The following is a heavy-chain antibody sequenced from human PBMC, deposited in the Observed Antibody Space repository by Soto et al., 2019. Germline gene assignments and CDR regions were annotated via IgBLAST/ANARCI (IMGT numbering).Heavy chain of an antibody. CDR2: IRGSGYAT. Sequence: EVQLLASGGGLVQPGESLRLSCVASGFTFSNYAMNWVRQTPGKGLEWVSAIRGSGYATHYAESVKGRFTVSRDNSKNTVYLEIDSLRAEDSVVYHCAKSRCVGPNCGGDCFVDSWCQGTRVTVSS. CDR1: GFTFSNYA. J-gene: IGHJ4*02. V-gene: IGHV3-23*01. D-gene: IGHD2-21*01. CDR3: AKSRCVGPNCGGDCFVDS.